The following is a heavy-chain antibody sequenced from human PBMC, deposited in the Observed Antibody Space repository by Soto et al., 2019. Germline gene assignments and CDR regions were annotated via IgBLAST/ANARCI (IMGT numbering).Heavy chain of an antibody. Sequence: QPGGSLRLSCAASGFTFSSYGMHWVRQAPGKGLEWVAVISYDGSNKYYADSVKGRFTISRDNSKNTLYLQMNSLRAEDTAVYYCAKAAPVGATSGYFDYWGQGTLVTVSS. J-gene: IGHJ4*02. CDR1: GFTFSSYG. D-gene: IGHD1-26*01. V-gene: IGHV3-30*18. CDR3: AKAAPVGATSGYFDY. CDR2: ISYDGSNK.